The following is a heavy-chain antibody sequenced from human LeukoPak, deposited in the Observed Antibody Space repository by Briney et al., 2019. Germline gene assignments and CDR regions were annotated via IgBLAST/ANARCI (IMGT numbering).Heavy chain of an antibody. CDR2: VYYSGTT. D-gene: IGHD6-19*01. Sequence: SETLSLTCSVSGGSVFLSYYYWGWVRQPPGKALEWIGSVYYSGTTSSNPSLKSRVTISVDMSKNEFSLRLRSVTAADTAMYYCARGTLYSGWSYYFDDWGQGNQVTVSS. V-gene: IGHV4-39*07. CDR3: ARGTLYSGWSYYFDD. J-gene: IGHJ4*02. CDR1: GGSVFLSYYY.